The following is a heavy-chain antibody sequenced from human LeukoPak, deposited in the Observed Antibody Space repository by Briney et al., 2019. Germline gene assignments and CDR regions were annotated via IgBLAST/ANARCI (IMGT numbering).Heavy chain of an antibody. V-gene: IGHV3-30*18. Sequence: GGSLRLSCAAAGFTFSSYGMEWVRQAPGKGLGWVAVISYEGSKKYYGDSVKCRFTISRDNSKNTLYLQMNSLRAEDTAVYYCAKRIVGPYFYYFDYWGQGTLVTVSS. D-gene: IGHD1-26*01. J-gene: IGHJ4*02. CDR2: ISYEGSKK. CDR3: AKRIVGPYFYYFDY. CDR1: GFTFSSYG.